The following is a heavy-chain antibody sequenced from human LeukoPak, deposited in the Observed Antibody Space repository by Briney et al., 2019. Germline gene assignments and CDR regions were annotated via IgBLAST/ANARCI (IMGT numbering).Heavy chain of an antibody. CDR1: GFTFSSYA. V-gene: IGHV3-21*01. CDR3: ARTRFCGNDFYPWDFHY. CDR2: ISERSIYI. Sequence: GGSLRLSCAASGFTFSSYAMSWVRQAPGKGLEWVSSISERSIYIYYADSVKGRFTISRDNAKNSLSLQMNSLRAEDTAVYYCARTRFCGNDFYPWDFHYWGQGTPVTVSS. D-gene: IGHD2-21*02. J-gene: IGHJ4*02.